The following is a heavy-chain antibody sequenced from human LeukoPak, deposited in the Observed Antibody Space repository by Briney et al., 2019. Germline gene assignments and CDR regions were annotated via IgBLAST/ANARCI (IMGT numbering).Heavy chain of an antibody. V-gene: IGHV3-30-3*01. CDR1: GFTFSSYV. CDR3: VRGSVTYSGGYFQH. CDR2: ITYDGSNK. J-gene: IGHJ1*01. D-gene: IGHD1-26*01. Sequence: GRSLRLSCAASGFTFSSYVMHWVRQAPGKGLEWVALITYDGSNKYYADSVKGRFTISRDNSKNTLDLQMNTLRAEETAVYYCVRGSVTYSGGYFQHWGQGTLVTVSS.